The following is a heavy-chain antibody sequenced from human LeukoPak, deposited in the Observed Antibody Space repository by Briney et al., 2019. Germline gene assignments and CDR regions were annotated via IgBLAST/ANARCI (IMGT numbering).Heavy chain of an antibody. D-gene: IGHD3-10*01. CDR1: GFTFSSYE. Sequence: GGSLRLSCAASGFTFSSYEMNWVRQAPGRGLEWVSYISSSGSTIYYEDSVKGRFTISRDNAKNSLYLQMNSLRAEDTAVYYCARDRYYGSGIYDYWGQGTLVTVSS. CDR2: ISSSGSTI. V-gene: IGHV3-48*03. CDR3: ARDRYYGSGIYDY. J-gene: IGHJ4*02.